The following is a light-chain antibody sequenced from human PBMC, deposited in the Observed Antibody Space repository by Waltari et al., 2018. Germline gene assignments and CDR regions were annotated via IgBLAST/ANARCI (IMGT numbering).Light chain of an antibody. CDR3: CSYAGSYTLV. CDR1: SSDVGGCNY. V-gene: IGLV2-11*01. CDR2: DVS. Sequence: QSALTQPRSVSGSPGQSVTISCTGTSSDVGGCNYVSWYQQHPGKAPKLMIYDVSKRPSGGPDRFSGSKSGNTASLAISGLQAEDEADYYCCSYAGSYTLVFGGGTKLTVL. J-gene: IGLJ2*01.